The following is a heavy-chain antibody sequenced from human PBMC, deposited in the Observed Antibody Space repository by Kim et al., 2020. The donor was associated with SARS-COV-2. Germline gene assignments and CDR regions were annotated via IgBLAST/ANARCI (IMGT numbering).Heavy chain of an antibody. J-gene: IGHJ4*01. CDR1: GGSFSGYY. Sequence: SETLSLTCAVYGGSFSGYYWSWIRQPPGKGLEWIGEINHSGSTNYNPSLKSRVTISVDTSKNQFSLKLSSVTAADTAVYYCARGTDYDYVWGSYRNNDY. CDR2: INHSGST. V-gene: IGHV4-34*01. CDR3: ARGTDYDYVWGSYRNNDY. D-gene: IGHD3-16*02.